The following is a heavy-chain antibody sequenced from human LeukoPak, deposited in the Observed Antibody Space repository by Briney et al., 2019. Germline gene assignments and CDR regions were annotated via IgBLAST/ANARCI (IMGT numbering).Heavy chain of an antibody. Sequence: SETLSLTCTGSGGSISTGSYYWTGIRQPAGKGLEWIGRIYTSGTTNYNPSLESRVTISVDTSKNQFSLKLSSVTAADTAVYYCARAYNTPRGYWGQGTLVTVSS. CDR2: IYTSGTT. CDR3: ARAYNTPRGY. CDR1: GGSISTGSYY. V-gene: IGHV4-61*02. D-gene: IGHD1-14*01. J-gene: IGHJ4*02.